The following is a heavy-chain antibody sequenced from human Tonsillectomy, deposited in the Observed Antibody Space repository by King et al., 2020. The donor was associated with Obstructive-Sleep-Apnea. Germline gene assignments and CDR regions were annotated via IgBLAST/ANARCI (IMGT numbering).Heavy chain of an antibody. CDR3: ARDFQYDSTAYLGLADY. CDR2: SSRSGSYT. J-gene: IGHJ4*02. V-gene: IGHV3-11*06. D-gene: IGHD3-22*01. CDR1: GFTFSDHY. Sequence: QVQLVESGGGLVKPGGSLRLSCAASGFTFSDHYMSWFRQAPGKGLEWVSYSSRSGSYTKYADAVKGRFTISRDNAKNFLYLQMNSLRAEDTGVYYCARDFQYDSTAYLGLADYWGQGTLVTVSS.